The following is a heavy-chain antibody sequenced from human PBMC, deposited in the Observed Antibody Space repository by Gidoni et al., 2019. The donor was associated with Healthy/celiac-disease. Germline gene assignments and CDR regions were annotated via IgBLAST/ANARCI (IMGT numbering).Heavy chain of an antibody. CDR3: ARMWRDYIWGTSYYLDY. Sequence: HVTLKESGPVLLKPTETLTLPCTVSGFSLSNARRGVSWIRQPPGKALEWLAHIFSNDEKSYSTSLKSRLTISKDTSKSQVVLTMTNMDPVDTATYYCARMWRDYIWGTSYYLDYWGQGTLVTVSS. D-gene: IGHD3-16*01. CDR2: IFSNDEK. J-gene: IGHJ4*02. V-gene: IGHV2-26*01. CDR1: GFSLSNARRG.